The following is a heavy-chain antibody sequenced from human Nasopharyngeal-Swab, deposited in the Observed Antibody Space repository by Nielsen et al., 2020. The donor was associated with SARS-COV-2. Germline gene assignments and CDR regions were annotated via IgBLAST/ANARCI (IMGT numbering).Heavy chain of an antibody. CDR1: GFTLSSYA. D-gene: IGHD1-14*01. CDR3: AKDLFNPAFDY. Sequence: GESLKISCAASGFTLSSYAMSWVRQAPGKGLEWVSAISGGGGSTYYADSVKGRFTISRDNSKNTLYLQMNSLRAEDTAAYYCAKDLFNPAFDYWGQGTLVTVSS. J-gene: IGHJ4*01. V-gene: IGHV3-23*01. CDR2: ISGGGGST.